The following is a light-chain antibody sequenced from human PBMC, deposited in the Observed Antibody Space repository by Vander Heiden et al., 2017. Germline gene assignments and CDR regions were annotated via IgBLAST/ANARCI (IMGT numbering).Light chain of an antibody. CDR2: TAS. CDR1: HGIANW. CDR3: QQANSFPLT. Sequence: DIEMTQSPSSVSASVGDRVTITCRASHGIANWLVWYQQKPGKAPNLLIYTASTLQSGVPSRFSGSGSGTDFTLTITNLQPEDVATYFCQQANSFPLTFGGRTKVEIK. V-gene: IGKV1-12*01. J-gene: IGKJ4*01.